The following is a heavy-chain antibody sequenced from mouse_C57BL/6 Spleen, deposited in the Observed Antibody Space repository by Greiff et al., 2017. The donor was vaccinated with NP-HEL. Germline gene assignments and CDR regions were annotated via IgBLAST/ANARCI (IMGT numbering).Heavy chain of an antibody. CDR2: IDPSDSYT. V-gene: IGHV1-69*01. D-gene: IGHD2-1*01. CDR1: GYTFTSYW. Sequence: VQLQQPGAELVMPGASVKLSCKASGYTFTSYWMHWVKQRPGQGLEWIGEIDPSDSYTNYNQKFKGKSTLTVDKSSSTAYMQLSSLTSEDSAVYYCVYGNPWFAYWGQGTLVTVSA. CDR3: VYGNPWFAY. J-gene: IGHJ3*01.